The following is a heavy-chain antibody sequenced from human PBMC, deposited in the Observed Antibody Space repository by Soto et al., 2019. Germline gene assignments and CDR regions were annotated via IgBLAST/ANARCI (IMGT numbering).Heavy chain of an antibody. CDR3: AKDLGTVSLLGYGMDV. CDR2: ISYDGSNK. CDR1: GFTFSSYG. V-gene: IGHV3-30*18. D-gene: IGHD5-18*01. J-gene: IGHJ6*02. Sequence: GGSLRLSCAASGFTFSSYGMHWVRQAPGKGLEWVAVISYDGSNKCYADSVKGRFTISRDNSKNTLYLQMNSLRAEDTAVYYCAKDLGTVSLLGYGMDVWGQGTTVTAP.